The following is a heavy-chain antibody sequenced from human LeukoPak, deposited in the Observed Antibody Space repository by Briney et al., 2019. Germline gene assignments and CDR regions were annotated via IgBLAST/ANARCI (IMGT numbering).Heavy chain of an antibody. J-gene: IGHJ6*03. D-gene: IGHD1-26*01. CDR1: GFTFSSYS. CDR3: ARAFSGSYRDYYHYMDV. Sequence: GGSLRLSCAASGFTFSSYSMNWVRQAPGKGLEWVSYISSSSSTIYYADSVKGRFTISRDNAKNSLYLQMNSLRAEDTAVYYCARAFSGSYRDYYHYMDVWGKGTTVTVSS. V-gene: IGHV3-48*01. CDR2: ISSSSSTI.